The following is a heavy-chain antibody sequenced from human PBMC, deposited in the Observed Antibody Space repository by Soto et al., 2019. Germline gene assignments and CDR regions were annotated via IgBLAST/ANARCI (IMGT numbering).Heavy chain of an antibody. D-gene: IGHD1-26*01. V-gene: IGHV4-31*03. CDR2: IYYSGST. CDR1: GGSISSGGYY. Sequence: SETLSLTCTVSGGSISSGGYYWSWIRQHPGKGLEWVGYIYYSGSTYYNPYLNSRVSISVDTSKNQFSLKLSSVTAADTAVYYCARVSGSYYYGMDVWGQGTTVTVSS. J-gene: IGHJ6*02. CDR3: ARVSGSYYYGMDV.